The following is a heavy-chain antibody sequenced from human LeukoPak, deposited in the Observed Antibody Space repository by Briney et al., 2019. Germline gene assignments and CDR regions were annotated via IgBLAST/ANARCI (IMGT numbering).Heavy chain of an antibody. Sequence: GGSLRLSCAASGFTFSSYGMSWVRRAPGKGLEWVSAISGSGGSTCYADSVKGRFTISRDNSKNTLYLQMNSLRAEDTAVYYCAKVISGSRNPFDYWGQGTLVTVSS. CDR2: ISGSGGST. J-gene: IGHJ4*02. V-gene: IGHV3-23*01. CDR1: GFTFSSYG. CDR3: AKVISGSRNPFDY. D-gene: IGHD1-26*01.